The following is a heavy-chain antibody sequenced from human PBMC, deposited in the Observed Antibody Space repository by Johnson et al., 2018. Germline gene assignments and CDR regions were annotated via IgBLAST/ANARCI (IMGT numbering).Heavy chain of an antibody. Sequence: EVQLVESGGGLVKXGGSXRLXCAASGFTFSGYSMNWVRQAPGKGLEWVSAISSNSNYIYYADSVKGRFTISRDNARNSLYLQINSLRDEDTAVYYCARGDRGSYWNYFDYWGQGTLVTVS. V-gene: IGHV3-21*01. CDR3: ARGDRGSYWNYFDY. CDR1: GFTFSGYS. CDR2: ISSNSNYI. J-gene: IGHJ4*02. D-gene: IGHD1-26*01.